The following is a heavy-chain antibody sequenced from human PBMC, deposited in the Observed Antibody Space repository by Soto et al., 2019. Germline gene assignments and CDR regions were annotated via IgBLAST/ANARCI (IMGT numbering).Heavy chain of an antibody. V-gene: IGHV6-1*01. CDR3: ARSMHYYYGMDV. J-gene: IGHJ6*02. CDR2: TYYRSKWYN. CDR1: GDSVSSNSSA. D-gene: IGHD2-8*01. Sequence: PSQTLSLTCAISGDSVSSNSSAWNCIRQSPSRGLEWLGRTYYRSKWYNDYAVSVKSRITINPDTSKNQFSLQLNSVTPEDTAVYYCARSMHYYYGMDVWGQGTTVTVSS.